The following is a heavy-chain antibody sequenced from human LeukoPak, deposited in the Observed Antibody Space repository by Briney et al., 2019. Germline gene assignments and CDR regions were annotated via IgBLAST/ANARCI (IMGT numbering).Heavy chain of an antibody. Sequence: SETLSLTCAVYGGSLSGYYWSWIRQPPGKGLEWIGEINHSGSTNYNPSLKSRVTISVDTSKNQFSLKLSSVTAADTAVYYCARDTKNIVGATGFDYWGQGTLVTVSS. V-gene: IGHV4-34*01. D-gene: IGHD1-26*01. CDR2: INHSGST. CDR1: GGSLSGYY. CDR3: ARDTKNIVGATGFDY. J-gene: IGHJ4*02.